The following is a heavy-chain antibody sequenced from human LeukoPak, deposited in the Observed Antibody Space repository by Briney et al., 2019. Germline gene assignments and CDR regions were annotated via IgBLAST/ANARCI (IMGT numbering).Heavy chain of an antibody. V-gene: IGHV1-8*01. J-gene: IGHJ4*02. D-gene: IGHD3-9*01. CDR1: GYSFTSYV. CDR2: MNPNNGDT. Sequence: ASAKVSCKASGYSFTSYVINWGSEAIGQGLEWRGWMNPNNGDTVYAQKFQGRVTMTRNTSINTAYMELSGLRAEDTAVYYCARTYYDILTGLDWGQGTLVTVSS. CDR3: ARTYYDILTGLD.